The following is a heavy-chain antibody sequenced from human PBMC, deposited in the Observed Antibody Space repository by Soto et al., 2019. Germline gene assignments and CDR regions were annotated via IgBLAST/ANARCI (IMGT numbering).Heavy chain of an antibody. D-gene: IGHD2-15*01. CDR1: GGSVSSGSYY. V-gene: IGHV4-61*01. CDR2: IYYSGST. CDR3: ARGSRYCSGGSCYSRYYSYYGMDG. J-gene: IGHJ6*02. Sequence: PSETLSLTCTVSGGSVSSGSYYWSWIRQPPGKGLEWIGYIYYSGSTNYNPSLKSRVTISVDTSKNQFSLKLSSVTAADTAVYYCARGSRYCSGGSCYSRYYSYYGMDGWGQGTKVTVSS.